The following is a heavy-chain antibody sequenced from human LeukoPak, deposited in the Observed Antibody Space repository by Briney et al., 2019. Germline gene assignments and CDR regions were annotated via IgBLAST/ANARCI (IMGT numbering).Heavy chain of an antibody. V-gene: IGHV1-69*13. J-gene: IGHJ6*02. D-gene: IGHD2-21*02. Sequence: GASVTVSCTASGGTFSSYAISWVRQAPGQGLEWMGGIIPIFGTANYAQKFQGRVTITADESTSTAYMELSSLRSEDTAVYYCARDIRDLKAHYYGMDVWGLGTTVTVSS. CDR1: GGTFSSYA. CDR3: ARDIRDLKAHYYGMDV. CDR2: IIPIFGTA.